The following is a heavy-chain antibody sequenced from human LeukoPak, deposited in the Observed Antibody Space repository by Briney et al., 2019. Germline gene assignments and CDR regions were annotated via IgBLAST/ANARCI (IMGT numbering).Heavy chain of an antibody. CDR2: ISVDGRDL. Sequence: GGSLRLSCAASGFTFSKNAMHWVRQAPGKGLEWVAVISVDGRDLYHADSVKGRFTISRDNSKNTLYLQMTSLRTDDTAVYYCARDKSAAADYYFDFWGQGTLVTVSS. J-gene: IGHJ4*02. D-gene: IGHD3-10*01. CDR3: ARDKSAAADYYFDF. V-gene: IGHV3-30*04. CDR1: GFTFSKNA.